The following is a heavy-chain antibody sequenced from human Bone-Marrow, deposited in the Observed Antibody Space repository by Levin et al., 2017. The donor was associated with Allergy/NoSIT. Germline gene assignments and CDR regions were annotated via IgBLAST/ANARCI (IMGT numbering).Heavy chain of an antibody. Sequence: PGGSLRLSCAASGFTFSNYWMNWVRQAPGKGLEWVAIIKQDGSEIYYGDSVKGRFTISRDNAKHSLYLQMNSLRADDTAVYYCAGGMGWLVDYWGQGTLVTVSS. CDR1: GFTFSNYW. J-gene: IGHJ4*02. V-gene: IGHV3-7*01. D-gene: IGHD6-19*01. CDR3: AGGMGWLVDY. CDR2: IKQDGSEI.